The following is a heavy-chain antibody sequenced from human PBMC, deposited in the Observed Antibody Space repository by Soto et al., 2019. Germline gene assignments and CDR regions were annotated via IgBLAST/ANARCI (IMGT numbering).Heavy chain of an antibody. CDR2: IYHTGST. D-gene: IGHD6-13*01. J-gene: IGHJ5*02. V-gene: IGHV4-4*02. Sequence: QVQLQESGPGLVKPSGTLSLTCGVSSDSVSSSNWWTWVRQPPGKGPEWIGEIYHTGSTNYNPSLKSRVAISVDKSKNRFSLKLSSVTAADTAVYYCARVVVATYSSTFDPWGQGTLVTVSS. CDR1: SDSVSSSNW. CDR3: ARVVVATYSSTFDP.